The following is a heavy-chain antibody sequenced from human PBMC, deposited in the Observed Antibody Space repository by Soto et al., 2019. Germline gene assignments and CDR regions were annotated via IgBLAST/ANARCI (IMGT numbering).Heavy chain of an antibody. CDR2: INAGNGNT. D-gene: IGHD2-21*01. CDR1: GYTFTSYA. V-gene: IGHV1-3*01. J-gene: IGHJ6*03. Sequence: GASVKVSCKASGYTFTSYAMHWVRQAPGQRLEWMGWINAGNGNTKYSQKFQGRVTITRDTSASTAYMELSSLRSEDTAVYYCARGAVWRIYYYYMDVWGKGTTVTVS. CDR3: ARGAVWRIYYYYMDV.